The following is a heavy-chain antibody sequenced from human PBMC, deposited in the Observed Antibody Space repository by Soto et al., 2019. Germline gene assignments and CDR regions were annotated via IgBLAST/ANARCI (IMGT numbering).Heavy chain of an antibody. V-gene: IGHV3-48*03. CDR2: ISSSGSTI. Sequence: PGGSLRLSCAASGFTFSSYEMNWVRQAPGKGLEWVSYISSSGSTIYYADSVKGRFTISRDNAKNSLYLQMNSLRAEDTAVYYCARWARITMVRGAVLPGMDVWGQGTTVTVSS. D-gene: IGHD3-10*01. J-gene: IGHJ6*02. CDR1: GFTFSSYE. CDR3: ARWARITMVRGAVLPGMDV.